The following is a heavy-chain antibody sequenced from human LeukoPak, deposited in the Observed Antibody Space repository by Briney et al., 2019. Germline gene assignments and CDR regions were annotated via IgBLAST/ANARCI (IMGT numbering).Heavy chain of an antibody. V-gene: IGHV4-59*08. Sequence: SETLSLTCTVSGGSISSYYWSWIRQPPGKGLEWIGYIYYSGSTNYNPSLKSRVTISVDTSKNQFSLKLSSVTAADTAVYYCAGVVDYDLHWFDPWGQGTLVTVSS. D-gene: IGHD4-17*01. CDR2: IYYSGST. CDR3: AGVVDYDLHWFDP. CDR1: GGSISSYY. J-gene: IGHJ5*02.